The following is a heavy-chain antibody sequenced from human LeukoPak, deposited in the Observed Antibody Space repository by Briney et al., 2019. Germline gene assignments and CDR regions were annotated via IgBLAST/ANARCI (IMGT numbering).Heavy chain of an antibody. CDR3: LTVRKYLRVGWNSNFAY. J-gene: IGHJ4*02. Sequence: PGRSLRLSCAASGFTFNIYGTHWVRQAPGKGLEWVAVISFDGSNKYYADSVKGQFTISRDNSKNTLYLQMNSLRAEDTAVYYCLTVRKYLRVGWNSNFAYWGQGTLVSVSS. CDR1: GFTFNIYG. D-gene: IGHD1-7*01. V-gene: IGHV3-30*03. CDR2: ISFDGSNK.